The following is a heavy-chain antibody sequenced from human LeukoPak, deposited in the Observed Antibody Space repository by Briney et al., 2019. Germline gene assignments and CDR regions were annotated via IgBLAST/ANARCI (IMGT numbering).Heavy chain of an antibody. CDR3: ARDPGDRFDY. CDR2: FYDSGNT. J-gene: IGHJ4*02. CDR1: GGSISSSSYY. D-gene: IGHD4-17*01. Sequence: SETLSLTCIVSGGSISSSSYYWDWIRQAPGEGLEWIGNFYDSGNTRYNPSLKSRVTISGDTSKNQFSLKLTSVTAADTAVYYCARDPGDRFDYWGRGTLVTVSS. V-gene: IGHV4-39*02.